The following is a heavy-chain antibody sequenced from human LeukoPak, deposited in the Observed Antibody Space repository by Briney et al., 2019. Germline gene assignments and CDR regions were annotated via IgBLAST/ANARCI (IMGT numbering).Heavy chain of an antibody. CDR2: ISSRSTYI. J-gene: IGHJ4*02. V-gene: IGHV3-21*01. D-gene: IGHD3-22*01. CDR1: GFTFNTYS. Sequence: GSLRLSCAASGFTFNTYSMNWVRQAPGKGLEWVSSISSRSTYIYYADSVMGRFTISRDNAKNSLYLQMNSLRAEDTAVYYCARSLGFYDSSGAYYFDYWGQGTLVTVSS. CDR3: ARSLGFYDSSGAYYFDY.